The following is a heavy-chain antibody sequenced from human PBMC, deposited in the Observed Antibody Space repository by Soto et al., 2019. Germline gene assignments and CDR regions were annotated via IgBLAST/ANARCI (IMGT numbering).Heavy chain of an antibody. D-gene: IGHD4-4*01. V-gene: IGHV4-34*01. CDR3: ARAAEPTGNWFDP. CDR1: GGSFSCYY. Sequence: ASETLSLTCAVYGGSFSCYYWSWIRQPPGKGLEWIGEINHSGSTNYNPSLKSRVTISVDTSKNQFSLKLSSVTAADTAVYYCARAAEPTGNWFDPWGQGTLVTVSS. J-gene: IGHJ5*02. CDR2: INHSGST.